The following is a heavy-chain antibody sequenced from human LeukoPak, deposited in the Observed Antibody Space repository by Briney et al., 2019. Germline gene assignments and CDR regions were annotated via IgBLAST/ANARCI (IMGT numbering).Heavy chain of an antibody. CDR3: AREEQQLVPGYYYYYMDV. D-gene: IGHD6-13*01. Sequence: ASVKVSCKASGYTFTGYYMHWVRQAPGQGLEWMGWINPNSGGTNYAQKFQGRVTMTRDTSISTAYMELSRLRSDDTAVYYCAREEQQLVPGYYYYYMDVWGKGTTVTVSS. CDR2: INPNSGGT. V-gene: IGHV1-2*02. J-gene: IGHJ6*03. CDR1: GYTFTGYY.